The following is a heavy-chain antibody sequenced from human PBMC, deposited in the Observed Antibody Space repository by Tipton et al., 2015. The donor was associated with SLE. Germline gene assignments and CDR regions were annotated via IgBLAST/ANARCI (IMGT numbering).Heavy chain of an antibody. CDR3: ARPQVPSDSHFYYGLDV. CDR1: GFTFGDYA. V-gene: IGHV3-48*03. D-gene: IGHD4-11*01. CDR2: ISSSGSTI. Sequence: SLRLSCAASGFTFGDYAMHWVRQAPGKGLEWVSYISSSGSTIYYADSVKGRFTISRDDAKNSLYLQMNSLRAEDTAIYYCARPQVPSDSHFYYGLDVWGQGTTVTVSS. J-gene: IGHJ6*02.